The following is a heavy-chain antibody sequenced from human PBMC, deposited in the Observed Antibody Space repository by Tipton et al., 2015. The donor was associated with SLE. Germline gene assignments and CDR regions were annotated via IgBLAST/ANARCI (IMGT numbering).Heavy chain of an antibody. Sequence: SLRLSCAVSGGSISSSNWWSWVRQPPGKGLEWIGEIYHSGSTNYNPSLKSRVTISVDTSKNQFSLKLSSVTAADTAVYYCARRTGDRDDYWGQGTLVTVSS. CDR2: IYHSGST. CDR1: GGSISSSNW. D-gene: IGHD7-27*01. V-gene: IGHV4-4*02. CDR3: ARRTGDRDDY. J-gene: IGHJ4*02.